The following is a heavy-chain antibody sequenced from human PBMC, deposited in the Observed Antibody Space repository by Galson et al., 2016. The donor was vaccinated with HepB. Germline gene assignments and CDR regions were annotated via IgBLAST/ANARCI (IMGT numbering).Heavy chain of an antibody. Sequence: SLRLSCAASGFNLDSHSINWVRQAPGKGLEWISQISSRSSTIYYADSVKGRFTISRDNAKNSLFLQMNSLRVEDTAVYFCAASVVLAGRSYWYFDLWGRGTLVTVSS. CDR3: AASVVLAGRSYWYFDL. V-gene: IGHV3-48*04. D-gene: IGHD2-21*01. CDR1: GFNLDSHS. J-gene: IGHJ2*01. CDR2: ISSRSSTI.